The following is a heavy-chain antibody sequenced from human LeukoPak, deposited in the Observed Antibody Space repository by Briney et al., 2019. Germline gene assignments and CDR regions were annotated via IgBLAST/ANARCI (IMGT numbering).Heavy chain of an antibody. V-gene: IGHV3-23*01. CDR1: GFTFRSIA. J-gene: IGHJ4*02. CDR2: IRSNGDTT. CDR3: AKGQELDDGVFDS. Sequence: PGGSLRLSCAASGFTFRSIAMTWVRRAPGKGLEWVSSIRSNGDTTYNADSVKGRFTISRDNSKNTLYLQMNRLRVEDTAIYYCAKGQELDDGVFDSWGQGTLVTVSS. D-gene: IGHD1-1*01.